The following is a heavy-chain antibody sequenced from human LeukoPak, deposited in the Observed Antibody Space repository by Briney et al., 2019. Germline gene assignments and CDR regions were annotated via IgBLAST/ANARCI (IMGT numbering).Heavy chain of an antibody. CDR3: AKALAGRVRGVTRFDY. Sequence: AGGSLRLSCAASGFTFRSYAMSWVRQAPGKGLEWVSAISGSGGSTYYAASVKGRFTISRDKSKNTVYLQMNSLRAEDTAVYYCAKALAGRVRGVTRFDYWGQGTLVTVSS. D-gene: IGHD3-10*01. CDR2: ISGSGGST. CDR1: GFTFRSYA. J-gene: IGHJ4*02. V-gene: IGHV3-23*01.